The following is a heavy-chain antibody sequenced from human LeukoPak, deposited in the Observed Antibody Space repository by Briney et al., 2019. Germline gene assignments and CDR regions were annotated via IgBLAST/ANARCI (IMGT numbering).Heavy chain of an antibody. D-gene: IGHD2-2*01. CDR1: GGSISSGDYS. V-gene: IGHV4-30-2*01. CDR2: IYRSGTT. Sequence: SQTLSLTCDVSGGSISSGDYSWNWIRQPPGKGLEWIGNIYRSGTTYYNPSLKSRVTISLDRSKNQFSLKLSSVTAADTAVNHCARGDQGIDYWGQGTLVTVSS. J-gene: IGHJ4*02. CDR3: ARGDQGIDY.